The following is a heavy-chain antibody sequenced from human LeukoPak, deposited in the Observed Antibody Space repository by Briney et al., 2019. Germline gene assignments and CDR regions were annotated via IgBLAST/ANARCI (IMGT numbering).Heavy chain of an antibody. D-gene: IGHD3-22*01. J-gene: IGHJ4*02. Sequence: SETLSLTCTVSGGSISSSSYYWGWIRQPPGKGLEWIGSIYYSGSTYYNPSLKSRVTISVDTSKNQFSLKLSSVTAADTAVYYCARHIERTTMIVAVIGRPNYFDYWGQGTLVTVSS. CDR1: GGSISSSSYY. V-gene: IGHV4-39*01. CDR3: ARHIERTTMIVAVIGRPNYFDY. CDR2: IYYSGST.